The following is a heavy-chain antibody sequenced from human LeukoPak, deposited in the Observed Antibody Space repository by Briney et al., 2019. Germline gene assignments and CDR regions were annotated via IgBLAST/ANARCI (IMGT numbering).Heavy chain of an antibody. V-gene: IGHV4-59*01. CDR2: IYDSGST. CDR1: DGSISSYY. Sequence: SETLSLTCTVSDGSISSYYWSWLRQPPGKGLEWIGNIYDSGSTNYNPSLKSRVTISVDTSKNQCSLKLSAVTAADTAVYYCARHSISGSSLLYFFCWVQGRLVNVSS. CDR3: ARHSISGSSLLYFFC. J-gene: IGHJ4*02. D-gene: IGHD3-22*01.